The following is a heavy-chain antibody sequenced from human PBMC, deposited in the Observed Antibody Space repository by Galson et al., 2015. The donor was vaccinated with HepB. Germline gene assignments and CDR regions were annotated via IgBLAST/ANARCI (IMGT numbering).Heavy chain of an antibody. CDR2: IKQDGSEK. Sequence: SLRLSCAASGFTFSSYWMSWVRQAPGKGLEWVANIKQDGSEKYYVDSVKGRFTISRDNAKNSLYLQMNSLRAEDTAVYYCARAGGDCSGGSCYSEDYFDYWGQGTLVTVSS. J-gene: IGHJ4*02. V-gene: IGHV3-7*03. CDR3: ARAGGDCSGGSCYSEDYFDY. D-gene: IGHD2-15*01. CDR1: GFTFSSYW.